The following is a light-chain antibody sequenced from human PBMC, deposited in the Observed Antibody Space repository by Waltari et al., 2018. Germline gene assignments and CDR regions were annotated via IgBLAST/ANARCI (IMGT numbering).Light chain of an antibody. CDR2: GAS. J-gene: IGKJ1*01. CDR3: QQYGSSPWT. Sequence: CRASLSLSRKVVAGDQRKPGQAPRLLIYGASSRATGIPDRFSGSGSGTDFTLTISRLEPEYFAVYYCQQYGSSPWTFGQGTKVEIK. CDR1: LSLSRKV. V-gene: IGKV3-20*01.